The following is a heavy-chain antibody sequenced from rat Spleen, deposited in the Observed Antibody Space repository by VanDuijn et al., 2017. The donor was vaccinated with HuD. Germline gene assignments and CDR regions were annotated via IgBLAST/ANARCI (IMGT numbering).Heavy chain of an antibody. V-gene: IGHV1-57*01. CDR3: AREGFGIGCY. CDR1: GYTFTTYN. CDR2: INTGGGGT. J-gene: IGHJ2*01. Sequence: QIQLQQSGAELAKPGSSVKISCKASGYTFTTYNINWIKQTTGQGLEYIGYINTGGGGTYYNEKFRGKATLTVDKSSSTAFMQLSSLTPEDTAVYYCAREGFGIGCYWGQGVMVTVSS. D-gene: IGHD4-3*01.